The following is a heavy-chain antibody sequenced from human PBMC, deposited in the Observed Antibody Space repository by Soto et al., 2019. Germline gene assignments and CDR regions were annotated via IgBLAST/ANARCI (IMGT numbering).Heavy chain of an antibody. CDR3: ARGGGYCTPTSCAIDS. Sequence: PGGSLRLSCVASRFSFSSYEMSWVRQAAGKGLEWVSRVSLTGDRTNYAGSVKGRSTVSRDNFKNTLYLEMDSLRPEDTAIYYCARGGGYCTPTSCAIDSWGRGTPVTVSS. CDR2: VSLTGDRT. J-gene: IGHJ4*02. CDR1: RFSFSSYE. D-gene: IGHD2-8*01. V-gene: IGHV3-23*01.